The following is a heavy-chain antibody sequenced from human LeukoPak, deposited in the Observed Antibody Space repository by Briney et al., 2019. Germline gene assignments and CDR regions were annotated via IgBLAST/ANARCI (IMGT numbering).Heavy chain of an antibody. D-gene: IGHD6-13*01. CDR2: ISGSGGST. CDR3: AKEPRYSSHSGGPFDY. CDR1: GFTFSSYA. Sequence: PGGSLRLSCAASGFTFSSYAMSWVRQAPGKGLEWVSAISGSGGSTYYADSVKGRFTISRDNSKNTLYLQMNSLRAEDTAVYYCAKEPRYSSHSGGPFDYWGQGTLVTVSS. J-gene: IGHJ4*02. V-gene: IGHV3-23*01.